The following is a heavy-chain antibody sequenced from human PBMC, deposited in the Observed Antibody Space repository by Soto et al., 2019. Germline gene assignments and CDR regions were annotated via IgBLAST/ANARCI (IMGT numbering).Heavy chain of an antibody. CDR1: GFSFSSYA. J-gene: IGHJ6*02. D-gene: IGHD5-18*01. CDR2: IWHDGSTT. V-gene: IGHV3-33*01. Sequence: QEQLVESGGGVVQPGRSLRLSCAASGFSFSSYAMHWVRQAPGKGLEWVALIWHDGSTTSYADSVKGRFTISRDNSKNTHYLQMNNLRAEDTAVYYCARDVETNKANYYYYGMDVWGRGTPVTVSS. CDR3: ARDVETNKANYYYYGMDV.